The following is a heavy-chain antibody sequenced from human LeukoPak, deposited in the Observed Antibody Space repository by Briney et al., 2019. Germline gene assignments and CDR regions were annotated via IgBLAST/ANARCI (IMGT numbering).Heavy chain of an antibody. D-gene: IGHD6-13*01. CDR3: AKDKVRIAAAGTLFDY. CDR2: IRYDGSNK. Sequence: GGSLRLSCAASGFTFGSHWMSWVRQAPGKGLEWVAFIRYDGSNKYYADSVKGRFTISRDNSKNTLYLQMNSLRAEDTAVYYCAKDKVRIAAAGTLFDYWGQGTLVTVSS. J-gene: IGHJ4*02. CDR1: GFTFGSHW. V-gene: IGHV3-30*02.